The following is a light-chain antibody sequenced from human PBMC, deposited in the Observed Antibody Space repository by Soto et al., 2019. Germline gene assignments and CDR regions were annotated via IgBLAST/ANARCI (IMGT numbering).Light chain of an antibody. Sequence: DIQMTQSPSSLSASVGDRVTITCRASQGIGSDLGWYQQKPGKAPKCLIYATSSLQSGVPSRFSGSGSVTEFTLTISSLQPEDFATYYCLQHHGYPRTFGQGTKVEIK. CDR2: ATS. V-gene: IGKV1-17*01. CDR1: QGIGSD. CDR3: LQHHGYPRT. J-gene: IGKJ1*01.